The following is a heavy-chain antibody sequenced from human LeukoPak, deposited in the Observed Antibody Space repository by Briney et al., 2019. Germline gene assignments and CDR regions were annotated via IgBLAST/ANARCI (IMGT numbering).Heavy chain of an antibody. V-gene: IGHV3-7*01. CDR2: IKKDGSER. Sequence: GGSLRLSCAASGFTFSSYWMNWVRQAPGKGLEWVANIKKDGSERYYVDSVKGRFTISRDNTKKSLYLQMSTLRAEDTVMYYCARDLAGPPQEAFDIWGQGTMVTVSS. J-gene: IGHJ3*02. CDR3: ARDLAGPPQEAFDI. CDR1: GFTFSSYW.